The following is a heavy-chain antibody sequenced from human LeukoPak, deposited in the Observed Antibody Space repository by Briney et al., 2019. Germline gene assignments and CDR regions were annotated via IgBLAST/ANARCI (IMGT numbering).Heavy chain of an antibody. J-gene: IGHJ4*02. D-gene: IGHD3-22*01. Sequence: SETLSLTCTVSGGSISSGDYYWSWIRQPPGKGLEWIGYIYYSGSTYYNPSLKSRVTISVDTSKNQFSLKLSSVTAADTAVYYCASIYDSSGHYYVVRDYWGQGTLVTVSS. CDR2: IYYSGST. V-gene: IGHV4-30-4*01. CDR1: GGSISSGDYY. CDR3: ASIYDSSGHYYVVRDY.